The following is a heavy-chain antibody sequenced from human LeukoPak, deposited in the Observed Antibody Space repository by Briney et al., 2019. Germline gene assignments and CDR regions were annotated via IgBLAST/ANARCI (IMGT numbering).Heavy chain of an antibody. Sequence: PSQTLSLTCAVSGGSISSGGYSWSWIRQPPGKGLEWIGSIYYSGSTYYNPSLKSRVTISVDTSKNQFSLKLSSVTAADTAVYYCARLVSGTPQTVVVIPYFDYWGQGTLVTVSS. D-gene: IGHD3-22*01. CDR1: GGSISSGGYS. CDR2: IYYSGST. V-gene: IGHV4-30-2*03. CDR3: ARLVSGTPQTVVVIPYFDY. J-gene: IGHJ4*02.